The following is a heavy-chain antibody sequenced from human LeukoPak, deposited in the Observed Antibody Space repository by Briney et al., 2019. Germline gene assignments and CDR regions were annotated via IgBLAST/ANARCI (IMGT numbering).Heavy chain of an antibody. CDR3: AQWSRYFDY. Sequence: GGSLRLSCAASGFTFSTYAMSWIRQAPGKGLEWVSAISGSGGSTYYADSVKGRFTISRHNSKNTLYLQMNSLRAEDTALYFCAQWSRYFDYWGQGTLVTVSS. V-gene: IGHV3-23*01. D-gene: IGHD1-26*01. J-gene: IGHJ4*02. CDR1: GFTFSTYA. CDR2: ISGSGGST.